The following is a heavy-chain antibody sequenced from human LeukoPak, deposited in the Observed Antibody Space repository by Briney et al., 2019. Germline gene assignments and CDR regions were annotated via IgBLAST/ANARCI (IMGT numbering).Heavy chain of an antibody. J-gene: IGHJ4*02. CDR3: ARRHSSGGDY. Sequence: PSETLSLTCTVSGGSISSSSYYWGWIRQPPGKGLEWIGSIYYSGSTYYNPSLKSRVTISVDTSKNQFSLKLSSVTAADTAVYYCARRHSSGGDYWGQGTLVTVSS. V-gene: IGHV4-39*01. CDR2: IYYSGST. D-gene: IGHD6-19*01. CDR1: GGSISSSSYY.